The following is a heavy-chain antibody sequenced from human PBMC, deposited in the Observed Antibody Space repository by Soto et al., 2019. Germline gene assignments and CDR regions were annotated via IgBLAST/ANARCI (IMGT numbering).Heavy chain of an antibody. V-gene: IGHV1-24*01. CDR2: IDADGGKT. Sequence: GASVKVSCKVSGYTLSELSIHWVRQAPGKRLEWMGGIDADGGKTKNAQKLQDRLTITGDTSTDTAYMELSSLTSEDTAVYYCVAELCSGCCCCSFDIWGQGTLVTVSS. D-gene: IGHD2-15*01. CDR1: GYTLSELS. J-gene: IGHJ3*02. CDR3: VAELCSGCCCCSFDI.